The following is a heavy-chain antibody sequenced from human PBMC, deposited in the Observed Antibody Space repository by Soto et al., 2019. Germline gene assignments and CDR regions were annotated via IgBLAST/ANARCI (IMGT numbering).Heavy chain of an antibody. Sequence: PGESLKISCETSGYRFTAYWIAWVRQLPVKGLEWMGIVYPGDSDTRYSPSFEGQVSISVDKSVNTAYLQWSSLKASDTAMYFCARRDYYGSGSYDSSDAFDVWGQGTMVT. D-gene: IGHD3-10*01. CDR1: GYRFTAYW. V-gene: IGHV5-51*01. CDR3: ARRDYYGSGSYDSSDAFDV. J-gene: IGHJ3*01. CDR2: VYPGDSDT.